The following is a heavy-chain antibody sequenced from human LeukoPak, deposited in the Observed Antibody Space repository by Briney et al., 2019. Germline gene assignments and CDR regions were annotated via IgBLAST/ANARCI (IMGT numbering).Heavy chain of an antibody. Sequence: GGSLRLSCAASGFTFSSYAMSWVRQAPGKGLEWVGFIRSKAYGGTTEYAASVKGRFTISRDDSKSIAYLQMNSLKTEDTAVYYCTRGGIVATIGFDYWGQGTLVTVSS. V-gene: IGHV3-49*04. J-gene: IGHJ4*02. CDR2: IRSKAYGGTT. CDR1: GFTFSSYA. D-gene: IGHD5-12*01. CDR3: TRGGIVATIGFDY.